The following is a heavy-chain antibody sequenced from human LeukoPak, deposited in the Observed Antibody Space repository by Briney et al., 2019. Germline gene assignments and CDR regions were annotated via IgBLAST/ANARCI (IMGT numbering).Heavy chain of an antibody. Sequence: GGSLRLSCAASGFTVSSNYMSWVRQAPGKGLEWVSVIYSGGSTYYADSVKGRFTISRDNSKNTLYLQMNSLRAEDTAVYYCAKEPAYSSLYYFDYWGQGTLVTVSS. V-gene: IGHV3-66*01. D-gene: IGHD6-13*01. CDR3: AKEPAYSSLYYFDY. J-gene: IGHJ4*02. CDR1: GFTVSSNY. CDR2: IYSGGST.